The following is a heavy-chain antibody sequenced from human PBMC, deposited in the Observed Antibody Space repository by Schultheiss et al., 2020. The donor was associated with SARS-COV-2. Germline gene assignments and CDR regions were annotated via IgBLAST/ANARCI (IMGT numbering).Heavy chain of an antibody. CDR3: ARFSASGSIFDAFDI. Sequence: GESLKISCAASGFTFSNFWMTWVRQAPGKGLEWVAHIKQDGSEKYYVDSVKGRFTISRDNAKNSLSLQMSSLRVEDTAVYYCARFSASGSIFDAFDIWGQGTMVTVSS. D-gene: IGHD6-13*01. CDR2: IKQDGSEK. CDR1: GFTFSNFW. V-gene: IGHV3-7*03. J-gene: IGHJ3*02.